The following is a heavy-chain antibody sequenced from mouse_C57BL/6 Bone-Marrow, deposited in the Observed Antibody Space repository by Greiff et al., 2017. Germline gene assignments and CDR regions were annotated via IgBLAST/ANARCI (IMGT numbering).Heavy chain of an antibody. CDR2: ISYDGSN. CDR1: GYSITSGYY. J-gene: IGHJ2*01. CDR3: ARDFGTNY. V-gene: IGHV3-6*01. Sequence: EVHLVESGPGLVKPSQSLSLTCSVTGYSITSGYYWNWIRQFPGNKLEWMGYISYDGSNNYNPSLKNRISITRDTSKNQFFLKLNSVTTEDTATYYCARDFGTNYWGQGTTLTVSS. D-gene: IGHD3-3*01.